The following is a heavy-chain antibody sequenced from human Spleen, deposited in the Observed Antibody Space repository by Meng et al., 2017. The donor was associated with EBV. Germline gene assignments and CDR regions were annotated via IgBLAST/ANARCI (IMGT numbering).Heavy chain of an antibody. CDR2: FYHRGTT. J-gene: IGHJ6*02. V-gene: IGHV4-39*01. CDR3: ASTTYSSSWYYFYGMDV. CDR1: GDSISTSDHH. Sequence: QLRRRESGSGLVKPPETLALTCSVSGDSISTSDHHWGWIRQPPGKGLEWIVTFYHRGTTYYNPSLKSRVTTSVDTSKSQFSLKLSSVTAADTAVYYCASTTYSSSWYYFYGMDVWGRGTTVTVSS. D-gene: IGHD6-13*01.